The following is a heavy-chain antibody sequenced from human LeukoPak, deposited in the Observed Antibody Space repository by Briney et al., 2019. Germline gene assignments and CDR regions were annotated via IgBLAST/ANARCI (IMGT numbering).Heavy chain of an antibody. CDR1: GFTFSSYG. J-gene: IGHJ6*02. D-gene: IGHD3-22*01. Sequence: GGSLRLSCAASGFTFSSYGMHWVHQAPGKGLEWVAVISYDGSNKYYADSVKGRFTISRDNSKNTLYLQMNSLRAEDTAVYYCAKEGYYYDSRGYNYYYGMDVWGQGTTVTVSS. CDR2: ISYDGSNK. V-gene: IGHV3-30*18. CDR3: AKEGYYYDSRGYNYYYGMDV.